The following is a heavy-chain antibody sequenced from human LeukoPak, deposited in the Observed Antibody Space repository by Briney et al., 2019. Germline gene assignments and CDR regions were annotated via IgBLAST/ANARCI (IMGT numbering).Heavy chain of an antibody. CDR2: ISYDGSNK. Sequence: GSLRLSCAASGFTFSSYGMHWVRQAPGKGLEWVAVISYDGSNKYYADSVKGRFTISRDNSKNTLYLQMNSLRAEDTAVYYCARSGMVYATDADYWGQGTLVTVSS. CDR3: ARSGMVYATDADY. CDR1: GFTFSSYG. V-gene: IGHV3-30*03. J-gene: IGHJ4*02. D-gene: IGHD2-8*01.